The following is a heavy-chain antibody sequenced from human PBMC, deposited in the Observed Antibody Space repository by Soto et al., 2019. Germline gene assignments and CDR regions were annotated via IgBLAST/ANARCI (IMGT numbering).Heavy chain of an antibody. V-gene: IGHV2-5*02. J-gene: IGHJ4*02. CDR1: GFSRTTSGVG. CDR3: AHRVLRTVFGLVTTTAIYFDF. CDR2: IYWDDDK. Sequence: QITLNEAGPTVVSPTETLTLTCRFSGFSRTTSGVGVGWIRQSPGKAPEWLALIYWDDDKRYSASLKSRLTITKDTSKNQVVLTVSDLDPTDTATYYCAHRVLRTVFGLVTTTAIYFDFWGQGTPVAVAS. D-gene: IGHD3-3*01.